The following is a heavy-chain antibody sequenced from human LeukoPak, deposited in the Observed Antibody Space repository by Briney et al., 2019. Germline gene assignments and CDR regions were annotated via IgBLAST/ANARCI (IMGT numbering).Heavy chain of an antibody. D-gene: IGHD5-12*01. CDR2: IYYSGST. CDR1: GGSISSGGYY. CDR3: ARALHSGYEYDWFDP. V-gene: IGHV4-31*03. J-gene: IGHJ5*02. Sequence: SQTLSLTCTVSGGSISSGGYYWSWIRQHPGKGLEWIGYIYYSGSTYYNPSLKSRVTISVDTSKNQFSLKLSSVTAADTAVYFCARALHSGYEYDWFDPRGQGILVTVSS.